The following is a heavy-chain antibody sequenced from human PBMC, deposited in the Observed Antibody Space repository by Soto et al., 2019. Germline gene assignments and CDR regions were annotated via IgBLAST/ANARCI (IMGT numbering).Heavy chain of an antibody. V-gene: IGHV3-30*04. CDR1: GIGFSGYA. Sequence: QVYLVESGGGVVQPGTSVRLSCAASGIGFSGYAMHWVRQAPGKGLEWVAVISHDTKNEAYADSVKGRFTISRDNSKNTLYLQMHSLTSEVSALYYCARDPALAMSVRRGFEMWGQGTMVIVSS. CDR3: ARDPALAMSVRRGFEM. J-gene: IGHJ3*02. D-gene: IGHD2-2*01. CDR2: ISHDTKNE.